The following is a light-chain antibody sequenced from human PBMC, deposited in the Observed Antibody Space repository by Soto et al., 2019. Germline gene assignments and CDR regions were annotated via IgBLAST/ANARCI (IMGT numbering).Light chain of an antibody. Sequence: QSALTHPPSASGSPGQSVAISCTGTSSDVGGYNYVSWYQQHPGKAPKLMIYEVSKRPSGVPDRFSGSKSGNTASLTVSGLQDEDEAEYYCNSYAGTNNYVVFGGGIKLTVL. CDR2: EVS. V-gene: IGLV2-8*01. J-gene: IGLJ2*01. CDR1: SSDVGGYNY. CDR3: NSYAGTNNYVV.